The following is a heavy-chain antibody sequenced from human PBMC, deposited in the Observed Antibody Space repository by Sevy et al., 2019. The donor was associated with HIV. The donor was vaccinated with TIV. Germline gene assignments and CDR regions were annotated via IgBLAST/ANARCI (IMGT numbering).Heavy chain of an antibody. Sequence: GGSLRLSCAASGFTFSDHYMDWVRQAPGKGLEWVGRTRNKANSYTTEYAASVKGRFTISRDDSKNSLYLQMNSLKTEDTAVYYCAREPYDFWSGPPYYYGMDVWGQGTTVTVSS. CDR1: GFTFSDHY. D-gene: IGHD3-3*01. CDR2: TRNKANSYTT. V-gene: IGHV3-72*01. CDR3: AREPYDFWSGPPYYYGMDV. J-gene: IGHJ6*02.